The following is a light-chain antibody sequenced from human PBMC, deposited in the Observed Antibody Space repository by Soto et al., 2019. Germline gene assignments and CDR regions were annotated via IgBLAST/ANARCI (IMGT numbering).Light chain of an antibody. Sequence: QSALTQPASVSGSPGQSVTISCTGTSSDVGAYKYVAWYQRHPGKAPKVMIYEVSNRPSWVSNRFSGSKSGNTASLTISGLQAQDEADYYCSSYTTSSTLVFGGGTKLPS. CDR1: SSDVGAYKY. J-gene: IGLJ2*01. CDR3: SSYTTSSTLV. CDR2: EVS. V-gene: IGLV2-14*01.